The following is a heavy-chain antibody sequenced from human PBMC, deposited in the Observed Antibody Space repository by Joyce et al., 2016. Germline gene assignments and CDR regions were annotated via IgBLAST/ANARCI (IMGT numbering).Heavy chain of an antibody. CDR3: AKDRPYSTYYYFYYMDV. D-gene: IGHD4-11*01. V-gene: IGHV3-23*01. CDR2: INDIGGST. CDR1: GFTFNNYG. J-gene: IGHJ6*03. Sequence: EVQLLESGGGLVQPGGSLTLSCAASGFTFNNYGLTWVRQAPGKGLEWVSSINDIGGSTYYADSVRYRFTISRDNSKNTLFLQMTSLTAEDTAVYYCAKDRPYSTYYYFYYMDVWGKGTTVTVSS.